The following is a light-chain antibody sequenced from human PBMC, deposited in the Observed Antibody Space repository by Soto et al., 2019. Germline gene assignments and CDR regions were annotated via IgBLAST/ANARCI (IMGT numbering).Light chain of an antibody. V-gene: IGLV2-14*01. CDR2: DVS. J-gene: IGLJ1*01. CDR1: SSDVGGYNY. Sequence: QSALTQPASVSGSPGQSITISCTGTSSDVGGYNYVSWYQQHPGKATKLMIYDVSNRPSGVSNRFSGSKSGNTASLTISGLQAEDEADYYCSSYTSSSTYVLGTGTKVTVL. CDR3: SSYTSSSTYV.